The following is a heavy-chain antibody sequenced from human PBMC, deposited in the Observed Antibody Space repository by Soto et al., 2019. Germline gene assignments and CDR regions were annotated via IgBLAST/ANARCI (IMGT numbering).Heavy chain of an antibody. D-gene: IGHD1-26*01. V-gene: IGHV3-21*01. CDR1: GFTFSSYS. Sequence: GGSLRLSCAASGFTFSSYSMSWVRQAPGKGLEWVSSISSSTGSLSYADSVKGRFNISRDNANKSLYLQMNSLRAEDTAIYYCATYYLGHFDSWGQGTLVTVSS. CDR3: ATYYLGHFDS. J-gene: IGHJ4*02. CDR2: ISSSTGSL.